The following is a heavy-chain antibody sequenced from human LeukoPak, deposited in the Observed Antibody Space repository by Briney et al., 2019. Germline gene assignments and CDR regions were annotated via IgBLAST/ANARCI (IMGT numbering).Heavy chain of an antibody. Sequence: GRSLRLSCAASGFTFSNYGMHGVRQAPGKGLEWVAVISYDGSNKYYADSVKGRFTISRDNSKNTLYLQMNSLRAEDTAVYYCAKDSSLAAADYWGQGTLVTVSS. CDR2: ISYDGSNK. J-gene: IGHJ4*02. CDR3: AKDSSLAAADY. V-gene: IGHV3-30*18. D-gene: IGHD6-13*01. CDR1: GFTFSNYG.